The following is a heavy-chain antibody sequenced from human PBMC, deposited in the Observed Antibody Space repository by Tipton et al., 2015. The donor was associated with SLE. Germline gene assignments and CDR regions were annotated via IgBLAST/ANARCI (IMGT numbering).Heavy chain of an antibody. CDR1: GDSISSGSYY. CDR2: IYSSSGTT. CDR3: VRLRSKVLIDY. Sequence: TLSLTCTVSGDSISSGSYYWSWIRQPPGKGLDLIGNIYSSSGTTYSNPLLQSRVTLSMDTSKNQFSLVLRSVTAADTAVYYCVRLRSKVLIDYWGQGTLVTVSS. V-gene: IGHV4-39*07. J-gene: IGHJ4*02. D-gene: IGHD2-8*01.